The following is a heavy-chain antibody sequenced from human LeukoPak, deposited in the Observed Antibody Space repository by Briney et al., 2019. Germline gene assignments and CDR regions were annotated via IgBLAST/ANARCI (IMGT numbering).Heavy chain of an antibody. D-gene: IGHD3-10*01. V-gene: IGHV1-2*02. CDR2: INPNSGGT. Sequence: ASVTVSCKASGYTFTGYYMHWVRQAPGQGLEWMGWINPNSGGTNYAQKFQGRVTMTRDTSISTAYMELSRLRSVDTAVYYCARVGSGSPRLWGYWGQGTLVTVSS. CDR3: ARVGSGSPRLWGY. CDR1: GYTFTGYY. J-gene: IGHJ4*02.